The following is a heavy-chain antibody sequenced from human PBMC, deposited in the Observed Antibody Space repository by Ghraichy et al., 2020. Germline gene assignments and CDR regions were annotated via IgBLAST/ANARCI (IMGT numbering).Heavy chain of an antibody. Sequence: SETLSLTCVVYGGSFSGYYWSWIRQPPGKGLEWIGEINNRGSTNYNPSLKSRVTISVDTSKNQFSLTLTSVTAADTAVYYCTRGKGIAIWGQGAMVTVSS. CDR3: TRGKGIAI. CDR2: INNRGST. J-gene: IGHJ3*02. D-gene: IGHD6-13*01. V-gene: IGHV4-34*01. CDR1: GGSFSGYY.